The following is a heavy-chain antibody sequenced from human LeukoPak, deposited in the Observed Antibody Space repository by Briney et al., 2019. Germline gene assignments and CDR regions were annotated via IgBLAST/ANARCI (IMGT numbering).Heavy chain of an antibody. V-gene: IGHV4-59*01. CDR3: ATTKKGHWFDP. CDR2: IYYSGST. J-gene: IGHJ5*02. CDR1: GGSISSYY. Sequence: SETLSLTCTVSGGSISSYYWSWIRQPPGKGLEWIGYIYYSGSTNYNLSLKSRVTISVDTSKNQFSLKLSSVTAADTAVYYCATTKKGHWFDPWGQGTLVTVSS.